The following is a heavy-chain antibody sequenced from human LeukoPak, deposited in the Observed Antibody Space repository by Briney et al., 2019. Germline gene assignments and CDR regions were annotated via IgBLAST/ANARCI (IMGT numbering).Heavy chain of an antibody. CDR2: ISGSGGST. D-gene: IGHD2-2*01. V-gene: IGHV3-23*01. CDR1: GFTFSSYA. CDR3: AKEGSQLRNTLGNWFDP. J-gene: IGHJ5*02. Sequence: PGGSLRLSCAASGFTFSSYAMSWVRQAPGKGLELVSAISGSGGSTYYADSVKGRFTISRDNSKNTLYLQMNSLRAEDTAVYYCAKEGSQLRNTLGNWFDPWGQGTLVTVSS.